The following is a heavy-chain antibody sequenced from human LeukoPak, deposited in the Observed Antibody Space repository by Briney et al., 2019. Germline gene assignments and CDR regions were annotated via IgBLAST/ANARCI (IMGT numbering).Heavy chain of an antibody. CDR3: ASSGSSSDY. CDR2: INSDGSST. V-gene: IGHV3-74*01. Sequence: GGSLRLSCAASGLTFSSYWMYWVRQAPGKGLVWAPRINSDGSSTSYADSVKGRFTISRDNAKNTLYLQMNSLRAEDTAVYYCASSGSSSDYWGQGTLVTVSS. D-gene: IGHD6-13*01. CDR1: GLTFSSYW. J-gene: IGHJ4*02.